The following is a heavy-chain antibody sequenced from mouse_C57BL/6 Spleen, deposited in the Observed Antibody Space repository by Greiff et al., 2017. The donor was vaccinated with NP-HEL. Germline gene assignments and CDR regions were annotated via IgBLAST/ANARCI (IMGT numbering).Heavy chain of an antibody. J-gene: IGHJ4*01. V-gene: IGHV7-3*01. CDR2: IRNKANGYTT. CDR3: ARYRTTVYYAMDY. Sequence: EVQGVESGGGLVQPGGSLSLSCAASGFTFTDYYMSWVRQPPGKALEWLGFIRNKANGYTTEYSASVKGRFTISRDNSQSILYLQMNALRAEDSATYYCARYRTTVYYAMDYWGQGTSVTVSS. CDR1: GFTFTDYY. D-gene: IGHD1-1*01.